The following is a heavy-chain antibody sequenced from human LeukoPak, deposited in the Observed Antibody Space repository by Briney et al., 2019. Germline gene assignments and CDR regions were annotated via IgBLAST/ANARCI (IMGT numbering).Heavy chain of an antibody. J-gene: IGHJ4*02. CDR1: GYSFTTYW. V-gene: IGHV5-51*01. Sequence: GESLKISCKGSGYSFTTYWIGWVRQMPGKGLEWMGIIYPGDSDTRYSPSFQGQVTISADKSISTAYLQWSSLKAPDTALYYCARYSGAVTIDYWGQGTLITVSS. CDR2: IYPGDSDT. CDR3: ARYSGAVTIDY. D-gene: IGHD4-17*01.